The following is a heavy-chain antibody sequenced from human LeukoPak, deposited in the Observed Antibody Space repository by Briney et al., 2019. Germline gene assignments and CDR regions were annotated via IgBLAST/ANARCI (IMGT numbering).Heavy chain of an antibody. CDR1: GLTFGDYA. Sequence: GGSLRLSCTASGLTFGDYAMSWVRQAPGKGLEWVGFIRSKAYGGTTEYAASVKGRFTISRGDSKSIAYLQMNSLKTEDTAVYYCTRGRQWLRSQYYYYYMDVWGKGTTVTISS. V-gene: IGHV3-49*04. CDR2: IRSKAYGGTT. CDR3: TRGRQWLRSQYYYYYMDV. J-gene: IGHJ6*03. D-gene: IGHD5-12*01.